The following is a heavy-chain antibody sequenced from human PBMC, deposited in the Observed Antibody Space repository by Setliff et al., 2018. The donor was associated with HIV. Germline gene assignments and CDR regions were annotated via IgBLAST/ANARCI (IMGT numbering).Heavy chain of an antibody. CDR1: GYTFTSYG. CDR3: ARMIVLSASSPPNAFDI. D-gene: IGHD3-22*01. CDR2: ISAYNGNT. V-gene: IGHV1-18*01. J-gene: IGHJ3*02. Sequence: ASVKVSCKASGYTFTSYGISWVRQAPGQGLEWVGWISAYNGNTNYAQKLQGRVTMTTDTATSTAYMELRSLRSDDTAVYYCARMIVLSASSPPNAFDIWGQGTMVTV.